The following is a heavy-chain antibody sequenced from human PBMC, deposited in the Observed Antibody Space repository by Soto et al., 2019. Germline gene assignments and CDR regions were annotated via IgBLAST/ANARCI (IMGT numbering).Heavy chain of an antibody. CDR3: ARQEVDTAMVYYYYGMDV. D-gene: IGHD5-18*01. J-gene: IGHJ6*02. Sequence: SVQFSCKASGGTFSSYASSWVRQAHGQGLEWMGGIIPIFGTANYAQKFQGRVTITADKSTSTAYMELSSLRSEDTAVYYCARQEVDTAMVYYYYGMDVWGQGTTVTVSS. V-gene: IGHV1-69*06. CDR1: GGTFSSYA. CDR2: IIPIFGTA.